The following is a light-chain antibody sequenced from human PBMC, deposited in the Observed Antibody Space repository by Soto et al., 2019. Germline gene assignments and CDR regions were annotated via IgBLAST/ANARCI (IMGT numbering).Light chain of an antibody. Sequence: DIVMTQSPDSLAVSLGERATINCKSSQSVLYSSNNKNYLAWYQKKAGQPPKLLMYWASTRESGVPDRFRGSGSGADFTRTISSLQAEDVAVYYCQQYYSTPPYTFGQGTKLEI. V-gene: IGKV4-1*01. J-gene: IGKJ2*01. CDR1: QSVLYSSNNKNY. CDR3: QQYYSTPPYT. CDR2: WAS.